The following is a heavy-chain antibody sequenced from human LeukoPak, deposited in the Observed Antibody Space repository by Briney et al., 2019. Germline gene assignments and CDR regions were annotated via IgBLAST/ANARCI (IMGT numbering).Heavy chain of an antibody. CDR1: GGSISSYY. J-gene: IGHJ4*02. CDR3: VRDRYGDGGGIFDY. CDR2: IYYSGST. Sequence: SETLSLTCTVSGGSISSYYWSWIRQPPGKGLEWIGSIYYSGSTYYNPSLKSRVTISVDTSKNQFSLKLSSVTAADTAVYYCVRDRYGDGGGIFDYWGQGTLVTVSS. V-gene: IGHV4-59*12. D-gene: IGHD4-17*01.